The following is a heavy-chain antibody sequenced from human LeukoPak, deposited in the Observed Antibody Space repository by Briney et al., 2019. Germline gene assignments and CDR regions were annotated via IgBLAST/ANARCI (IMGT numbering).Heavy chain of an antibody. CDR2: IYYSGST. Sequence: SETLSLTCTVSGGSISRYYWSWIRQPPGKGLEWIGYIYYSGSTNYNPSLKSRVTISVDTSKNQFSLKLSSVTAADTAVYYCARGEPFGELYWGQGTLVTVSS. D-gene: IGHD3-10*01. J-gene: IGHJ4*02. CDR3: ARGEPFGELY. V-gene: IGHV4-59*08. CDR1: GGSISRYY.